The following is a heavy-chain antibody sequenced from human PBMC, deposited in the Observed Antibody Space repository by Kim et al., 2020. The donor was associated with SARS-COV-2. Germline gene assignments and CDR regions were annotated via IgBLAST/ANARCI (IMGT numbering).Heavy chain of an antibody. CDR1: GYTFTGYY. J-gene: IGHJ6*02. V-gene: IGHV1-2*06. D-gene: IGHD5-12*01. Sequence: ASVKVSCKASGYTFTGYYMHWVRQAPGQGLEWMGRINPNSGGTNYAQKFQGRVTMTRDTSISTAYMELSRLRSDDTAVYYCARLNDVDIVALSYYYGMDVWGQGTTVTVSS. CDR3: ARLNDVDIVALSYYYGMDV. CDR2: INPNSGGT.